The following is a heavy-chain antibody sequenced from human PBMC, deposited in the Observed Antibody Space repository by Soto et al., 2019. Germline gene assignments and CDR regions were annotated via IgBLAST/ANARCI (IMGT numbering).Heavy chain of an antibody. V-gene: IGHV3-73*01. Sequence: GGSLRLSCAASGFPFSGSTMHWVRQASGKGLEWVGRITSKVSSYATAYAESLKGRFTISRDDSKNTAYLQMNSLKTEDTAVYYCAGWMVRGVISSDYWGQGTLVTVSS. J-gene: IGHJ4*02. D-gene: IGHD3-10*01. CDR1: GFPFSGST. CDR3: AGWMVRGVISSDY. CDR2: ITSKVSSYAT.